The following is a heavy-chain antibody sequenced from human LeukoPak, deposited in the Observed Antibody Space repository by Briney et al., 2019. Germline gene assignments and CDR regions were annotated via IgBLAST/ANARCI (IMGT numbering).Heavy chain of an antibody. Sequence: GGSLRLSCAASGFTFSSYAMQWVRQAPGKGLEWVAVISYDGSNKYYADSVKGRFTISRDNSKNTLYLQMNSLRAEDTAVYYCARAASGESALLSRGNYYYYGMDVWGQGTTVTVSS. J-gene: IGHJ6*02. V-gene: IGHV3-30-3*01. CDR2: ISYDGSNK. D-gene: IGHD1-14*01. CDR1: GFTFSSYA. CDR3: ARAASGESALLSRGNYYYYGMDV.